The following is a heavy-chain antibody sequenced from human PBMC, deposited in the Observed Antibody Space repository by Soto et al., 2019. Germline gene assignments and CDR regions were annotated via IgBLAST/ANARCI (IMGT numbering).Heavy chain of an antibody. D-gene: IGHD2-15*01. CDR2: INHSGST. CDR1: GGSFSGYY. CDR3: TRGHPTDIVVVVAATTNWFDP. V-gene: IGHV4-34*01. Sequence: SETLSLTCAVYGGSFSGYYWSWIRQPPGKGLEWIGEINHSGSTNYNPSLKSRVTISVDTSKNQFSLKLSSVTAADTAVYYCTRGHPTDIVVVVAATTNWFDPWGQGTLVTVSS. J-gene: IGHJ5*02.